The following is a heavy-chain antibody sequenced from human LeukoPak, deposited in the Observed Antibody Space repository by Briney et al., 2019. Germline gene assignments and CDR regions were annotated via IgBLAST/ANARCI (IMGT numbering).Heavy chain of an antibody. V-gene: IGHV4-59*08. CDR3: ARLGPAAGTSFDY. CDR2: ISYSGSS. D-gene: IGHD6-13*01. Sequence: SETLSLTCTVSAGAISNYYWSWIRQPPGKGLEWIGYISYSGSSYYNPSLKSRVTISVDTSTNQFSLKLPSVTAADTAVYYCARLGPAAGTSFDYWGQGTLVTVSS. CDR1: AGAISNYY. J-gene: IGHJ4*02.